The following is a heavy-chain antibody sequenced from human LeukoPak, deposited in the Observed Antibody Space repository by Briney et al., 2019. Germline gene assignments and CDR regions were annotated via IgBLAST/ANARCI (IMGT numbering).Heavy chain of an antibody. D-gene: IGHD6-13*01. CDR3: ARDPREQQLDY. J-gene: IGHJ4*02. Sequence: GGSLRLSCAASGFTFSSYWMTWVRQAPGKGLEWVANIKEDGAEQYYVDSVRGRFTISRDNAKNSVYLQLNRLRVEDTAIYYCARDPREQQLDYWGQGTLVTVSS. CDR1: GFTFSSYW. V-gene: IGHV3-7*03. CDR2: IKEDGAEQ.